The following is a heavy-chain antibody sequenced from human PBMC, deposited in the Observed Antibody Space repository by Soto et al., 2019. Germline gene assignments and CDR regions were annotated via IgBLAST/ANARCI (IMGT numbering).Heavy chain of an antibody. CDR1: GFTFADYA. CDR2: IRSKAYGGTT. J-gene: IGHJ4*02. D-gene: IGHD4-4*01. Sequence: PGGSLRLSCTVSGFTFADYAMTWFRQAPGKGLEWVGFIRSKAYGGTTEYAASVKGRFTISRDDSKSIAYLQMNSLKTEDTAVYYCTRDRGLRWYSNLFDYWGQGTLVTVSS. V-gene: IGHV3-49*03. CDR3: TRDRGLRWYSNLFDY.